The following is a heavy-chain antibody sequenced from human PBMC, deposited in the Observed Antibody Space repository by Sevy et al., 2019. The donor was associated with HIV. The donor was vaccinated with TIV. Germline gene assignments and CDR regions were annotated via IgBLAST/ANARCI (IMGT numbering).Heavy chain of an antibody. CDR3: AKDYSAGITMVRGAYRARGDYFDY. CDR1: GFTFRTSG. CDR2: ISYDEAHK. J-gene: IGHJ4*02. D-gene: IGHD3-10*01. Sequence: GGSLRLSCVTSGFTFRTSGMHWVRQSPGKGLEWVAVISYDEAHKNYADSVKGRFRISKDNSKNTLYLQMSSLRTEETAVYYFAKDYSAGITMVRGAYRARGDYFDYWGQGTQVTVSS. V-gene: IGHV3-30*18.